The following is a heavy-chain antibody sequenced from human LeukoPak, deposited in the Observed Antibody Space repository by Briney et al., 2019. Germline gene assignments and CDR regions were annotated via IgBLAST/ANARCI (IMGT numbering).Heavy chain of an antibody. Sequence: SETLSLICSVSGGSISRSSYYWGWIRQPPGKGLEWIGSIYYTGSTNYNPSLKSRVTISEDTSKNQFSLKLSSVTAADTAVYYCARFKGVAYYYDSSGYCAFDIWGQGTMVTVSS. D-gene: IGHD3-22*01. CDR2: IYYTGST. V-gene: IGHV4-39*07. CDR1: GGSISRSSYY. J-gene: IGHJ3*02. CDR3: ARFKGVAYYYDSSGYCAFDI.